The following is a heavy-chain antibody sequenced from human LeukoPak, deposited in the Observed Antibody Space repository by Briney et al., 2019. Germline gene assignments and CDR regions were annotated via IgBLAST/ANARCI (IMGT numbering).Heavy chain of an antibody. Sequence: GGSLRLSCAASGFTFSSYAMSWVRQAPGKGLEWVSAISGSGGSTYYADSVKGRFTISRDNSKNTLYLQMNSLRAEDTAVYYCARDVSRFGELFHFDYWGQGTLVTVSS. V-gene: IGHV3-23*01. J-gene: IGHJ4*02. CDR2: ISGSGGST. CDR3: ARDVSRFGELFHFDY. D-gene: IGHD3-10*01. CDR1: GFTFSSYA.